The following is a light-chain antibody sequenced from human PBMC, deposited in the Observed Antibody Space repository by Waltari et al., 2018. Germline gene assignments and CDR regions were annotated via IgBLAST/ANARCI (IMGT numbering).Light chain of an antibody. V-gene: IGLV4-69*01. CDR2: VNSDGSH. CDR1: SGHSSNV. J-gene: IGLJ3*02. CDR3: QTGGHGTWV. Sequence: QLVLTQSPSVSASLGASVKLTCTLSSGHSSNVIAWHQQQPGKGPRYLMKVNSDGSHSKGDEIPDLVSGSSSGPERYLTISSLQSDDEADYYCQTGGHGTWVFGGGTKLTVL.